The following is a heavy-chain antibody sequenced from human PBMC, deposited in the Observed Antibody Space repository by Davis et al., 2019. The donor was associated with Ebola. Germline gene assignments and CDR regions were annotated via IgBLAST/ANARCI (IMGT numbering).Heavy chain of an antibody. J-gene: IGHJ4*02. V-gene: IGHV3-74*01. CDR3: ARHQSAPNYDNALDY. D-gene: IGHD3-16*01. CDR1: GFTFNSYW. Sequence: GESLKISCVASGFTFNSYWMYWVRQVPGKGLEWVSRINSDGSSTNYADFVKGRFTVSRDNSKDTLYLQMNSLRAEDTAVYYCARHQSAPNYDNALDYWGQGTLVTVSS. CDR2: INSDGSST.